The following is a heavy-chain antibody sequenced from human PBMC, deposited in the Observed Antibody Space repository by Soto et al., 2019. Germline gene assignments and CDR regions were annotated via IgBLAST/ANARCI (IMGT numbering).Heavy chain of an antibody. J-gene: IGHJ4*02. CDR3: VRSGTSSGRFSDY. Sequence: PVEFLKIACKGSGYTFSSYWIWCFLQVPGEVLEWMGVIYPSDSDIRYSPSFQGTVTISADKSITTAYLQWSSLKAADTAMYYCVRSGTSSGRFSDYWGQGTLVTVSS. D-gene: IGHD2-15*01. CDR1: GYTFSSYW. V-gene: IGHV5-51*01. CDR2: IYPSDSDI.